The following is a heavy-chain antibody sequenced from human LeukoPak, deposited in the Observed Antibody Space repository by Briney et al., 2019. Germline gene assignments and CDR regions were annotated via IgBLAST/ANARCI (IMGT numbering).Heavy chain of an antibody. CDR3: ARHSGYDSRYFDY. Sequence: PSETLSLTCSVSGGSITTNDYYWGWIRQPPGRGLEWIGSIYYSGSTYYNRSLKSRVTISLDTSENHFSLKLTSVTAADTAVYYYARHSGYDSRYFDYWGQGTLVTVSS. CDR2: IYYSGST. V-gene: IGHV4-39*01. D-gene: IGHD5-12*01. CDR1: GGSITTNDYY. J-gene: IGHJ4*02.